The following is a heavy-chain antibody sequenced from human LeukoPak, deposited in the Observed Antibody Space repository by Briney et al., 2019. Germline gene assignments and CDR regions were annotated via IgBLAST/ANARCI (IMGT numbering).Heavy chain of an antibody. CDR2: ISNSGNTI. V-gene: IGHV3-48*01. J-gene: IGHJ4*02. CDR3: AGIRTTMGDY. D-gene: IGHD5-18*01. CDR1: GFTFSSYS. Sequence: GGSLRLSCAASGFTFSSYSMNWVRQAPGKGLEWVSYISNSGNTINYADSVKGRFTISRDNAKNSLYLQMNSLRAEDTAVYYCAGIRTTMGDYWGQGTLVTVSS.